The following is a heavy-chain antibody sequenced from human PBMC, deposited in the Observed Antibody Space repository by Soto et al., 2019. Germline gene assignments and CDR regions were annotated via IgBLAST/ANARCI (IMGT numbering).Heavy chain of an antibody. D-gene: IGHD6-6*01. CDR1: GFPRIGSLSS. CDR3: VRESVASGPKYFDT. V-gene: IGHV4-30-2*06. CDR2: IYPSGST. Sequence: SDTQSLTCSCSGFPRIGSLSSLHWLRPSPGKGLEWIAYIYPSGSTYYNPSLKSRVTISVDRSENQFSLKLTSVTAADTAVYYCVRESVASGPKYFDTWGPGTRVNVS. J-gene: IGHJ5*02.